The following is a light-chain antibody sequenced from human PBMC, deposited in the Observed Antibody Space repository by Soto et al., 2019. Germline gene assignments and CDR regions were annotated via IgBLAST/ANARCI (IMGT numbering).Light chain of an antibody. CDR1: QSIGRW. CDR3: QQYGDSPL. V-gene: IGKV1-5*01. Sequence: DIQMTQSPSTLSAFVGDRVTITCRASQSIGRWLAWYQQKPGKAPKLLIYDASSLESGVPSRFSGSGSGTDFTLTISRLEPEDFAVYYCQQYGDSPLFGPGTKVDIK. CDR2: DAS. J-gene: IGKJ3*01.